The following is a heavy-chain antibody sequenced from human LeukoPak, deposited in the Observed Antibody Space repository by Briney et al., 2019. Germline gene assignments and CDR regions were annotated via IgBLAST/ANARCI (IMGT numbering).Heavy chain of an antibody. J-gene: IGHJ4*02. CDR1: GYSISSGYY. D-gene: IGHD6-13*01. Sequence: SSETLSLTCTVSGYSISSGYYWGWIRQPPGKGLEWIGSIYHSGSTYYNPSLKSRVTISVDTSKNQFSLKLSSVTAADTAVYYCATGQLVSDYWGQGTLVTVSS. CDR3: ATGQLVSDY. CDR2: IYHSGST. V-gene: IGHV4-38-2*02.